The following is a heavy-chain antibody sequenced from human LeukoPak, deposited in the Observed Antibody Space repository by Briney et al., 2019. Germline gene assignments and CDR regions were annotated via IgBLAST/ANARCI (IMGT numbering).Heavy chain of an antibody. J-gene: IGHJ4*02. V-gene: IGHV1-24*01. CDR2: FDPEDGET. Sequence: ASVKVSCKVSGYTLTELSMHWVRQAPGKGLEWMGGFDPEDGETIYAQKFQGRVTVTEDTSTDTAYMELSSLRSEDTAVYYCATYSRGITTVTPYYFDYWGLGTLVRVSS. D-gene: IGHD4-17*01. CDR3: ATYSRGITTVTPYYFDY. CDR1: GYTLTELS.